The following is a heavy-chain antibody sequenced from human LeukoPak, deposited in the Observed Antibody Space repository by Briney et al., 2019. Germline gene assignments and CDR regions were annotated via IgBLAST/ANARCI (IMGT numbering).Heavy chain of an antibody. V-gene: IGHV4-59*02. CDR1: GRSVRNSY. J-gene: IGHJ5*02. CDR2: IDYSGNT. CDR3: ARSSAAEGPTHNWFGP. D-gene: IGHD6-13*01. Sequence: SETLSLTCTVSGRSVRNSYLSWIRQPPGKGLEWLGYIDYSGNTNYSPSLMSRVSISVDTSKTQFSLKLSSVTAADTAVYYCARSSAAEGPTHNWFGPWGQGTLATVPS.